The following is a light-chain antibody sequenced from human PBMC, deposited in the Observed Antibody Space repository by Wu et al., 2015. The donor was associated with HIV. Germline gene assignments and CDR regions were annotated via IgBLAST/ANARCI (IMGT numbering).Light chain of an antibody. CDR1: QSISSD. V-gene: IGKV1-39*01. J-gene: IGKJ2*01. CDR3: QQSYSTPPYT. Sequence: DIQMTQSPSSLSASVGDRVTITCRASQSISSDLNWYQQKPGKAPNLLIYVASSLQSGVPSRFSGSGSGTDFTLTISSLQPEDFATYYCQQSYSTPPYTFGQGTKLEIK. CDR2: VAS.